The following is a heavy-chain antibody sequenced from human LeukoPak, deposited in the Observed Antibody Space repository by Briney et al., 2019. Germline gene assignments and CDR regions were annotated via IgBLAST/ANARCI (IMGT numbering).Heavy chain of an antibody. J-gene: IGHJ5*02. CDR3: AKGYDSSGYSAAWFDP. D-gene: IGHD3-22*01. Sequence: QPGGSLRLSCAASGFTFSSYAVSWVRQAPGKGLEWVSAISGSGGSTYYADSVKGRFTISRDNSKNTLYLQMNSLRAEDTAVYYCAKGYDSSGYSAAWFDPWGQGTLVTVSS. CDR2: ISGSGGST. CDR1: GFTFSSYA. V-gene: IGHV3-23*01.